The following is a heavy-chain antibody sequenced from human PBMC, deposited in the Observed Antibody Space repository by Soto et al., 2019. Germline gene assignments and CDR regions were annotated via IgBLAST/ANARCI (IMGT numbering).Heavy chain of an antibody. D-gene: IGHD6-19*01. V-gene: IGHV6-1*01. CDR2: TYYRSKWYN. Sequence: SQTLSLTCAISGDSVSSNSAAWNWIRQSPSRGLEWLGRTYYRSKWYNDYAVSVKSRITINPDTSKNQFSLQLNSVTPEDTAVYYCATTYSSGWNYYYYGMDVWGQGTTVTVS. J-gene: IGHJ6*02. CDR1: GDSVSSNSAA. CDR3: ATTYSSGWNYYYYGMDV.